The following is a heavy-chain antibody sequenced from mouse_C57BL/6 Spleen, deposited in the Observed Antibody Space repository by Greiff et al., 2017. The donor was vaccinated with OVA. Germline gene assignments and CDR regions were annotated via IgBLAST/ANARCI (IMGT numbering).Heavy chain of an antibody. CDR2: IYPGSGNT. J-gene: IGHJ4*01. V-gene: IGHV1-76*01. Sequence: QVQLQQSGAELVRPGASVKLSCKASGYTFTDYYINWVKQRPGQGLEWIARIYPGSGNTYYNEKFKGKATLTAEKSSSTAYMQLSSLTSEDSAVYFCARWLLRQGMDYWGQGTSVTVSS. D-gene: IGHD2-3*01. CDR1: GYTFTDYY. CDR3: ARWLLRQGMDY.